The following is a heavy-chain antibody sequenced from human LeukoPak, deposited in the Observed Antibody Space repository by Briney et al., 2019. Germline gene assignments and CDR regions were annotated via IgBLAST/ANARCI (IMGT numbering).Heavy chain of an antibody. Sequence: SETLSLTCAVYGGSFSGFHWTWIREPPGKGLEWIGEINHSGSTNYNPSLRSRVTISVDTSKNQFSLKLFSVTAADTAVYYCARGRDDYNFAYWGQGTLVTVSS. D-gene: IGHD5-24*01. CDR3: ARGRDDYNFAY. CDR2: INHSGST. V-gene: IGHV4-34*01. CDR1: GGSFSGFH. J-gene: IGHJ4*02.